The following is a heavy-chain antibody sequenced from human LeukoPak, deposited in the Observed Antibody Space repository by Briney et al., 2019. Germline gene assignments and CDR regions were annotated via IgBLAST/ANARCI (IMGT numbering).Heavy chain of an antibody. Sequence: ASVKVSCKASGYTFTSYDINWVRQATGQGLEWMGWMNPNSGNTGYAQKFQGRVTITRNTSISTAYMELSSLRSEDTAVYYCARGRGPATRSRGYFDYWGQGTLVTVSS. CDR1: GYTFTSYD. V-gene: IGHV1-8*03. J-gene: IGHJ4*02. D-gene: IGHD2-2*01. CDR2: MNPNSGNT. CDR3: ARGRGPATRSRGYFDY.